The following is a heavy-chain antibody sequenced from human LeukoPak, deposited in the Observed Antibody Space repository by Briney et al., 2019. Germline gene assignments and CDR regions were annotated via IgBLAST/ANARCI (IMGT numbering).Heavy chain of an antibody. CDR3: AKDTIKWGSYRYFDY. D-gene: IGHD3-16*02. Sequence: GGSLRLSCAASGFTFSSYAMSWVRQAPGKGLEWVSSISGSGGSTYYADSVKGRFTISRDNSKNTLYLQMNSLRAEDTAVYYCAKDTIKWGSYRYFDYWGQGTLVTVSS. CDR2: ISGSGGST. V-gene: IGHV3-23*01. J-gene: IGHJ4*02. CDR1: GFTFSSYA.